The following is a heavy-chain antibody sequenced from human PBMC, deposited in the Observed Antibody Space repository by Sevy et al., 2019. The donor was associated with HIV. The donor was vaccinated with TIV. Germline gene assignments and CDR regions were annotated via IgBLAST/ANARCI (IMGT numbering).Heavy chain of an antibody. CDR1: GFTFRSYW. Sequence: GGSLRLSCAASGFTFRSYWMTWVRQAPGKGLEWVANIDQDGSWEAYVDSVNGRFTISRDNVEQPLFLQMNSLRVEDTAVYFCATALDSHGTYWGQGILVTVSS. J-gene: IGHJ4*02. CDR2: IDQDGSWE. D-gene: IGHD5-18*01. CDR3: ATALDSHGTY. V-gene: IGHV3-7*01.